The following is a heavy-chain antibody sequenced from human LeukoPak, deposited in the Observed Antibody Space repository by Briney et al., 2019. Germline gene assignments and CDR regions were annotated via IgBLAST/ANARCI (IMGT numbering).Heavy chain of an antibody. CDR1: GFTFSNYA. J-gene: IGHJ3*02. CDR2: ISGSGGST. CDR3: AKDRHYRDLDSLDI. Sequence: GGSLRLSCAASGFTFSNYAMNWVRQAPGKGLEWVLAISGSGGSTYYADSVKGRFTISRDNAKDSLFLQMNSLRAEDTALYYCAKDRHYRDLDSLDIWGQGTMVTVSS. D-gene: IGHD5-24*01. V-gene: IGHV3-23*01.